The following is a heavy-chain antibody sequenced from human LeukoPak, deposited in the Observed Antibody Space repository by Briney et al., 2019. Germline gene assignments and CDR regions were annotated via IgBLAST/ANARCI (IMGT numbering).Heavy chain of an antibody. CDR1: GDTFTTYG. J-gene: IGHJ6*02. Sequence: ASVKVSCKASGDTFTTYGITWVRQAPGQGLEWMGWISGYNGNTEYTQKFQGRVAMTRDTSTSTAYMELSSLRSEDTAVYYCARGPYSGYYYYGMDVWGQGTTVTVSS. D-gene: IGHD1-26*01. CDR3: ARGPYSGYYYYGMDV. CDR2: ISGYNGNT. V-gene: IGHV1-18*01.